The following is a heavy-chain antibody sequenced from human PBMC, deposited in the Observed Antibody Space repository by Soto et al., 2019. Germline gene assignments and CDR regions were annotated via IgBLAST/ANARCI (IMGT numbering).Heavy chain of an antibody. CDR3: AKEGKGVWSGYPDAFDI. J-gene: IGHJ3*02. V-gene: IGHV3-30*18. CDR2: ISYDGSNK. CDR1: GFTFSSYG. D-gene: IGHD3-3*01. Sequence: QVQLVESGGGVVQPGRSLRLSCAASGFTFSSYGMHWVRQARGKGLEWVAVISYDGSNKNYADSVKGRFTISRDNSKNTLYLQMNSLRAEDKAVYYCAKEGKGVWSGYPDAFDIWGQGTMVTVSS.